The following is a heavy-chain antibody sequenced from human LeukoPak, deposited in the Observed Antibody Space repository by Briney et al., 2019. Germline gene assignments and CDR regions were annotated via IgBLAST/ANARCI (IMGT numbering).Heavy chain of an antibody. J-gene: IGHJ6*02. CDR1: GFTVSSNF. CDR2: IYSGGST. Sequence: GGSLRLSCAASGFTVSSNFMSWVRQAPGKRLQWVSIIYSGGSTDYADSVRGRFSVSRDSSKNTLSLQMNSLRADDTAVYYCARGFQSDYGMDVWGQGTTVTVSS. CDR3: ARGFQSDYGMDV. V-gene: IGHV3-53*01.